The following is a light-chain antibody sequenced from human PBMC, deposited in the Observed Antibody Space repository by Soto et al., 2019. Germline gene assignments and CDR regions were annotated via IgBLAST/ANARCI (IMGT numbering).Light chain of an antibody. J-gene: IGKJ5*01. V-gene: IGKV3-15*01. Sequence: EIVMTHSPPTLSVSPWEIATLSCWASQSVSSNLAWYQQKPGQAPRLLIYGAYTRATGIPARFSGSGSGTEFTLTISSLQSEDFAVYYCQQYNNWPPQITFGQGTRLEIK. CDR1: QSVSSN. CDR2: GAY. CDR3: QQYNNWPPQIT.